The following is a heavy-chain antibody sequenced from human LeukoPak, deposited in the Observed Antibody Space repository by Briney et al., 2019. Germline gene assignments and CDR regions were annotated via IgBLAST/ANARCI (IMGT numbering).Heavy chain of an antibody. CDR3: VRRSSFDY. V-gene: IGHV3-48*04. Sequence: PGGSLRLSCAASGFTFSSHTMNWVRQAPGKGLEWVSSITNSGSNVFYADFVKGRFTISRDNAKNSLYLQMNSLRVEDTAVYYCVRRSSFDYWGRGTLVTVSS. CDR2: ITNSGSNV. J-gene: IGHJ4*02. CDR1: GFTFSSHT.